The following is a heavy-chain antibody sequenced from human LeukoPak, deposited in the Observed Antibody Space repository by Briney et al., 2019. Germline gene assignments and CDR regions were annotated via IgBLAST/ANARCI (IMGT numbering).Heavy chain of an antibody. D-gene: IGHD3-10*01. V-gene: IGHV1-8*01. CDR1: GYSFTSYD. CDR3: ARGLRYYGSGSYYP. J-gene: IGHJ5*02. Sequence: ASVKVSCKASGYSFTSYDINWVRQATGQGLEWMGWMNPNSGNTGYAQKFQGRVTMTRNTSISTAYMELSSLRSEDTAVYYCARGLRYYGSGSYYPWGQGTLVTVSS. CDR2: MNPNSGNT.